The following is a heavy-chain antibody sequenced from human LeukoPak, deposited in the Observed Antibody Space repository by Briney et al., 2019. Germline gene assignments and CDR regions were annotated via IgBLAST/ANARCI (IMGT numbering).Heavy chain of an antibody. Sequence: PGGSLRLSCAASGFTFSSFAMSWVRQAPGQGLEWVSAISDNSGNTYYADSVKSRFTISRDNSENTLYLQMNSLRAEDTALYYCSNGRTSSGTLQHDYWGQGTLVTVSS. CDR2: ISDNSGNT. J-gene: IGHJ4*02. V-gene: IGHV3-23*01. CDR1: GFTFSSFA. CDR3: SNGRTSSGTLQHDY. D-gene: IGHD6-19*01.